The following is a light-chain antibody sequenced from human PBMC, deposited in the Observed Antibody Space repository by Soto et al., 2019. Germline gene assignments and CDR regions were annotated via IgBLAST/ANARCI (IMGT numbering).Light chain of an antibody. CDR1: QSVSSY. CDR3: QHRSNWPLT. Sequence: PGERATLPCRASQSVSSYLAWYQEKPGQAPRLLIYEASNRATGIPARFSGSGSGTDFTLTISSLEPEDFAVYYCQHRSNWPLTFGGGTKVEIK. J-gene: IGKJ4*01. V-gene: IGKV3-11*01. CDR2: EAS.